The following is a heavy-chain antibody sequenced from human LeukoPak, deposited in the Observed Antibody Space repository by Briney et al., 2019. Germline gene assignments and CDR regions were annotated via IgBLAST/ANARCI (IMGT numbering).Heavy chain of an antibody. D-gene: IGHD6-13*01. CDR3: ARRGSSSWHFDY. CDR2: VYYSGST. Sequence: SETLSLTCTVSGGSLSLYYWSWIRQPPGKGLEWIGYVYYSGSTNYNPSLNSRVTISVDTSKNQFSLKLSSVTAADTAVYYCARRGSSSWHFDYWGQGTLVTVSS. CDR1: GGSLSLYY. V-gene: IGHV4-59*08. J-gene: IGHJ4*02.